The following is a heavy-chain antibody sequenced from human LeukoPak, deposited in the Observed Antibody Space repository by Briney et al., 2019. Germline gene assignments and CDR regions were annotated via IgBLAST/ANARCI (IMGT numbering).Heavy chain of an antibody. V-gene: IGHV1-69*06. CDR1: GYTFNSYY. CDR2: IIPIFGTA. Sequence: SVKVSCKASGYTFNSYYIQWVRQAPGQGLEWMGGIIPIFGTANYAQKFQGRVTITADKSTSTAYMELSSLRSEDTAVYYCAKIVGATRSFDYWGQGTLVTVSS. CDR3: AKIVGATRSFDY. D-gene: IGHD1-26*01. J-gene: IGHJ4*02.